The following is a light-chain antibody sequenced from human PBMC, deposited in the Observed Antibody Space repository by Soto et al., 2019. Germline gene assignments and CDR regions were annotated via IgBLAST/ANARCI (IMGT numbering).Light chain of an antibody. CDR3: QQYSDSVIT. CDR1: QTLTSYY. Sequence: EIVLTQSPATLSLSPGERATRSCRASQTLTSYYLAWYQQKPGQAPRLLIHGAASRATGSPDRFSGSGSGTDFTLTISRLEPEDFAVYYCQQYSDSVITFGGGTKVEIK. V-gene: IGKV3-20*01. CDR2: GAA. J-gene: IGKJ4*01.